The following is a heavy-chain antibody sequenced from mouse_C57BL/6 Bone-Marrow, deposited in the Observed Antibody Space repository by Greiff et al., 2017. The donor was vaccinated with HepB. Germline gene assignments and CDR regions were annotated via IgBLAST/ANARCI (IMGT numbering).Heavy chain of an antibody. CDR2: INPNNGGT. CDR1: GYTFTDYY. Sequence: VQLQQSGPELVKPGASVKISCKASGYTFTDYYMNWVKQSHGKSLEWIGDINPNNGGTSYNQKFKGKATLTVDKSSSTAYMELRSLTSEDSAVYYCARETTVVAFDYWGQGTTLTVSS. CDR3: ARETTVVAFDY. V-gene: IGHV1-26*01. J-gene: IGHJ2*01. D-gene: IGHD1-1*01.